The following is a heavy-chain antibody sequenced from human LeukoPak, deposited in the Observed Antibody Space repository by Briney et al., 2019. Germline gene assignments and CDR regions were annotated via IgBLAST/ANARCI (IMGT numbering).Heavy chain of an antibody. CDR3: ARVRDCSGGSCHRQYYYYYYGMDV. V-gene: IGHV6-1*01. J-gene: IGHJ6*02. CDR1: GDSVSSNIAA. D-gene: IGHD2-15*01. Sequence: SQTLSLTCAISGDSVSSNIAAWNWIRQSPSRGLEWLGRTYYRSKWYNDYAVSVKSRITIHPDTSKNQFSLKLNSVTPEETAVYYCARVRDCSGGSCHRQYYYYYYGMDVWGQGTTVTVSS. CDR2: TYYRSKWYN.